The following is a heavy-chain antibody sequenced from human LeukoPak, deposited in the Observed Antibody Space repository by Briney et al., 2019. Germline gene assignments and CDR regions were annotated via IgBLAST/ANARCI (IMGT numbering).Heavy chain of an antibody. CDR3: ARDPPRYCSSTSCYGDDY. Sequence: AASVKVSCKASGYTFTSYGISWVRQAPGQGLEWMGWISAYNGNTNYAQKLQGRVTMTTDTSTSTAYMELRSLRSDDTAVYYCARDPPRYCSSTSCYGDDYWGQGTLVTVSS. CDR1: GYTFTSYG. CDR2: ISAYNGNT. J-gene: IGHJ4*02. D-gene: IGHD2-2*01. V-gene: IGHV1-18*01.